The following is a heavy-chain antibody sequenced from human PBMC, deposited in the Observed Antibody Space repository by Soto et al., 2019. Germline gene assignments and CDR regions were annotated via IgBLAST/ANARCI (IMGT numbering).Heavy chain of an antibody. CDR2: ISAYNGNT. CDR3: ARWGSSGNNWFDP. J-gene: IGHJ5*02. D-gene: IGHD6-19*01. V-gene: IGHV1-18*01. CDR1: GYTFTSYG. Sequence: XSVKVSCKASGYTFTSYGISLVRHSPGQGLEWMGWISAYNGNTNYAQKLQGRVTMTTDTSTSTAYMELRSLRSDDTAVYYCARWGSSGNNWFDPWGQGTLVTVSS.